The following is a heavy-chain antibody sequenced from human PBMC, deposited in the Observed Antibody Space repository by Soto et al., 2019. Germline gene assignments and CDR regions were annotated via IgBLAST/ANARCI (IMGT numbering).Heavy chain of an antibody. Sequence: QVQLVQSGAEVKKPGSSVKVSCKVSGGTFSSFDISWLRQAPGQRLEWMGGIIPAFGPANYAPKFQGTVSITAYHSATTVYRELRSLRSDDTGVYYWARSGPYCNGGSCYFQYWGQGTLVTVSS. CDR1: GGTFSSFD. CDR3: ARSGPYCNGGSCYFQY. J-gene: IGHJ1*01. CDR2: IIPAFGPA. D-gene: IGHD2-15*01. V-gene: IGHV1-69*01.